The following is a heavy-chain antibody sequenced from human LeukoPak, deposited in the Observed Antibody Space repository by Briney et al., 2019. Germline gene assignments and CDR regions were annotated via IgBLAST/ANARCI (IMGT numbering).Heavy chain of an antibody. Sequence: QPGGSLRLSCAASGFTVSSNYMSWVRQAPGKGLEWVSIIYSGGSTYYADSVKGRFTISRDNSKNTLYLQINSLRAEDTAMYYCARTPQLAYWGQGTLVTVSS. D-gene: IGHD3-10*01. CDR3: ARTPQLAY. CDR2: IYSGGST. CDR1: GFTVSSNY. V-gene: IGHV3-53*01. J-gene: IGHJ4*02.